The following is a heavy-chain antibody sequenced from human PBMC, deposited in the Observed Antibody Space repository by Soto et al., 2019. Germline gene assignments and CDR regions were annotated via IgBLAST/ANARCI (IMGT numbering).Heavy chain of an antibody. CDR1: GYTFTSYG. CDR3: ARGSSWGRSDY. J-gene: IGHJ4*02. V-gene: IGHV1-8*02. CDR2: MNPNSGNT. D-gene: IGHD6-13*01. Sequence: ASVKVSCKASGYTFTSYGISWVRQAPGQGLEWMGWMNPNSGNTGYAQKFQGRVTMTRNTSISTAYMELSSLRSEDTAVYYCARGSSWGRSDYWGQGTLVTVSS.